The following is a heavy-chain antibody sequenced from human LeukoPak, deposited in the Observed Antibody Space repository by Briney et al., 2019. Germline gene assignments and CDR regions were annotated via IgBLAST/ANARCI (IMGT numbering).Heavy chain of an antibody. CDR2: INHSGST. CDR3: ARVGLRYFDWLSRYFDL. J-gene: IGHJ2*01. D-gene: IGHD3-9*01. CDR1: GGSFSGYY. Sequence: SETLSLTCAVYGGSFSGYYWSWIRQPPGKGLEWIGEINHSGSTNYNPSLKSRVTISVDTSKNQFSLKLSSVTAADTAVYYCARVGLRYFDWLSRYFDLWGRGTLVTVSS. V-gene: IGHV4-34*01.